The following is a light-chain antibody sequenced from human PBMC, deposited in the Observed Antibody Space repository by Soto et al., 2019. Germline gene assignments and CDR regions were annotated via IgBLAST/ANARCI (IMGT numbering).Light chain of an antibody. Sequence: DIQVTQSPSSLSASVGDRVTITCRASQNINNYLNWYQQKPGKAPKLLIYAASSLQSGVPSRFSGSGSGTDFTLTISSLQPEDFATYYCKKSFSTLWTFGQGTKVEIK. CDR1: QNINNY. J-gene: IGKJ1*01. CDR3: KKSFSTLWT. V-gene: IGKV1-39*01. CDR2: AAS.